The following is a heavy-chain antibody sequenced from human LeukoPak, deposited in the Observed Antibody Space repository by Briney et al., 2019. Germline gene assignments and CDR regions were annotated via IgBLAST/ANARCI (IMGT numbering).Heavy chain of an antibody. CDR1: GFPFSNHG. CDR3: AKVNSGYHYYYYGMDV. Sequence: PGGSLRLACAASGFPFSNHGMHWVRQAPGKGLEWVAVISYDGRNKYYADSVKGRFTISRDNSKNTLYLQMNSLRAEDTAVYYCAKVNSGYHYYYYGMDVWGQGTTVTVSS. V-gene: IGHV3-30*18. J-gene: IGHJ6*02. CDR2: ISYDGRNK. D-gene: IGHD3-22*01.